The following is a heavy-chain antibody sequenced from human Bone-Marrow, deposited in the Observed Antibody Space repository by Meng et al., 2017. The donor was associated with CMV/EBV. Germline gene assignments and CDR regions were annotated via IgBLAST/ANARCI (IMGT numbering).Heavy chain of an antibody. Sequence: QVRLVPAGAEVKKPGASVKVACKVSGYTLTELSMHWVRQAPGKGLEWMGGFDPEDGETIYAQKFQGRVTMTEDTSTDTAYMELSSLRSEDTAVYYCARLGWELPYFDYWGQGTLVTVSS. CDR2: FDPEDGET. J-gene: IGHJ4*02. CDR1: GYTLTELS. D-gene: IGHD1-26*01. V-gene: IGHV1-24*01. CDR3: ARLGWELPYFDY.